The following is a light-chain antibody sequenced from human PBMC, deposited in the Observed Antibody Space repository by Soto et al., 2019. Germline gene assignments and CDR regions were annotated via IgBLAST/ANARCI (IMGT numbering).Light chain of an antibody. J-gene: IGKJ1*01. CDR2: DAS. CDR1: QDIRVG. V-gene: IGKV1-6*01. Sequence: AIQMTQSPSSLSASVGDRVTITCRASQDIRVGLAWYQQKPGKAPKLLIYDASTFQSGVPSRFSGSGSGTDFTLTISSLQPEDFATYYCLKDYRYQWTFDQGTKVEIK. CDR3: LKDYRYQWT.